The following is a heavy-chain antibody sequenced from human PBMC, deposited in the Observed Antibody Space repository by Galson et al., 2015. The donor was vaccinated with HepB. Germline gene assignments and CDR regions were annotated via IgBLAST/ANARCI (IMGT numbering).Heavy chain of an antibody. J-gene: IGHJ3*02. CDR1: GFTFSSYS. D-gene: IGHD3-10*01. V-gene: IGHV3-21*01. CDR2: ISSSSSYI. CDR3: ARGMGSGSYNDAFDI. Sequence: SLRLSCAASGFTFSSYSMNWARQAPGKGLEWVSSISSSSSYIYYADSVKGRFTISRDNAKNSLYLQMNSLRAEDTAVYYCARGMGSGSYNDAFDIWGQGTMVTVSS.